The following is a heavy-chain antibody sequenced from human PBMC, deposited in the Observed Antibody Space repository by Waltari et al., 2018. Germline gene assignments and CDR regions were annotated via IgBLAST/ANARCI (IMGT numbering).Heavy chain of an antibody. V-gene: IGHV3-7*01. D-gene: IGHD6-19*01. CDR1: GFRVGTYW. J-gene: IGHJ4*02. Sequence: EVELVESGGDLVQPGGSLRLSCAASGFRVGTYWMSWVRQAPGKGLEWVANIKQDGSEKYYVDSVKGRFAISRDNPKNSLYLQMNSLSAEDTAVYYCAGGSGWLIDYWGQGTLVTVSS. CDR2: IKQDGSEK. CDR3: AGGSGWLIDY.